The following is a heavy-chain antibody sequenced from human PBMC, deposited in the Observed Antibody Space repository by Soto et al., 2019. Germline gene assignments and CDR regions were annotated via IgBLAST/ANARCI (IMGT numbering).Heavy chain of an antibody. CDR2: ISAYNGNT. Sequence: QVQLVQSGAEVKKPGASVKVSCKASGYTFTSYGISWVRQAPGQGLEWMGWISAYNGNTNYAQKLQGRVTMTTDTSTITAYMELRSLRSDDTAVYYCARDHGRLGFGEFSGYDEVCDYWGQGTLVTVSS. V-gene: IGHV1-18*01. CDR1: GYTFTSYG. J-gene: IGHJ4*02. CDR3: ARDHGRLGFGEFSGYDEVCDY. D-gene: IGHD3-10*01.